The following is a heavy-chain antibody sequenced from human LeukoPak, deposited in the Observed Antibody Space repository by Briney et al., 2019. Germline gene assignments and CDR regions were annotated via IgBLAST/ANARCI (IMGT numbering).Heavy chain of an antibody. V-gene: IGHV4-39*01. Sequence: PSETLSLTCTVSGGSISGSTYYWGWIRQPPGKGLEWIGTIYYSGSTYYNPSLTSRVTISVDTSKNQFSLKLSSVTAADTAVYYCARHKDYYYSYMDVWGKGTTVTISS. CDR3: ARHKDYYYSYMDV. CDR1: GGSISGSTYY. CDR2: IYYSGST. J-gene: IGHJ6*03.